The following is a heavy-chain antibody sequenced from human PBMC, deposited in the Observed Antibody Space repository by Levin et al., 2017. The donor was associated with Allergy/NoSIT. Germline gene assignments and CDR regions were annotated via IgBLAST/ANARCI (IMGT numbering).Heavy chain of an antibody. CDR1: GYTFISYG. D-gene: IGHD3-10*01. CDR2: ISAHNGNT. J-gene: IGHJ4*02. V-gene: IGHV1-18*01. CDR3: AAYISLVRGVPKYYFDY. Sequence: PSASVKVSCKASGYTFISYGFSWVRQAPGQGLEWMGWISAHNGNTNYAQNLQGRVTMTTDTSTSTAYMELRSLRSDDTAVYYCAAYISLVRGVPKYYFDYWGQGTLVTVSS.